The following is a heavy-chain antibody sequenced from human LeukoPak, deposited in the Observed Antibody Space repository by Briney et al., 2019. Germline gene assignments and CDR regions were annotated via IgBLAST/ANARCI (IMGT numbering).Heavy chain of an antibody. V-gene: IGHV1-3*01. J-gene: IGHJ4*02. D-gene: IGHD6-13*01. Sequence: ASVKVSCKASGCTFTSYAMHWVRQAPGQRLEWMGYINAGNGNTKYSQKFQGRVIITRDTSASTAYMELSSLRSEDTAVYYCAREGHDSISWYWDYWGQGTLVTVSS. CDR2: INAGNGNT. CDR1: GCTFTSYA. CDR3: AREGHDSISWYWDY.